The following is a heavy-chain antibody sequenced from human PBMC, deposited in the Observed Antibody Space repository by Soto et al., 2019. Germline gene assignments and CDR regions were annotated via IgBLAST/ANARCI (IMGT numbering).Heavy chain of an antibody. V-gene: IGHV3-23*01. CDR2: ISGSGGST. CDR3: AKRAGEYSRGPVYYYYGMDV. D-gene: IGHD6-6*01. Sequence: GGSLRLSCAASGFTFSSYAMSWVRQAPGKGLEWVSAISGSGGSTYYADSVKGRFTISRDNSKNTLYLQMNSLRAEDTAVYYCAKRAGEYSRGPVYYYYGMDVWGQGTTVTVSS. J-gene: IGHJ6*02. CDR1: GFTFSSYA.